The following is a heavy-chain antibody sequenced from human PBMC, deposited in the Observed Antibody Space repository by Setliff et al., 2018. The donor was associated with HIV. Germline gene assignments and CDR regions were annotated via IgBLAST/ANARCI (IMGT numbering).Heavy chain of an antibody. J-gene: IGHJ5*02. Sequence: SETLSLTCTISGGSFGDYHWSWIRQPAGRGLEWIGRIFRSGTTDYKFSLKSRVTISIDTSRNQFSLRLTSVTAEDTAVYYCARDRHSSGLGSYGPWGPGTLVTVSS. V-gene: IGHV4-4*07. CDR3: ARDRHSSGLGSYGP. D-gene: IGHD3-10*01. CDR2: IFRSGTT. CDR1: GGSFGDYH.